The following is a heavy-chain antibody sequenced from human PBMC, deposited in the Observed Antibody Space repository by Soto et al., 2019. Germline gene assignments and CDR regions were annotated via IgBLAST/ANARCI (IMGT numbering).Heavy chain of an antibody. Sequence: ASVKVSCKASGYTFTGYYMHWVRQAPGQGLEWMGWINPNSGGTNYAQKFQGWVTMTRDTSISTAYMELSRLRSDDTAVYYCAKDGGSSSPYYYYGMDVWGQGTTVTVSS. CDR2: INPNSGGT. D-gene: IGHD6-6*01. J-gene: IGHJ6*02. CDR1: GYTFTGYY. CDR3: AKDGGSSSPYYYYGMDV. V-gene: IGHV1-2*04.